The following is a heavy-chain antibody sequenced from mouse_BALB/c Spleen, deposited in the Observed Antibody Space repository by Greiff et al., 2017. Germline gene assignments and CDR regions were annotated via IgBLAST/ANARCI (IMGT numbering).Heavy chain of an antibody. D-gene: IGHD2-4*01. Sequence: VQLKQSGPELVKPGASVKISCKASGYTFTDYNMHWVKQSHGKSLEWIGYIYPYNGGTGYNQKFKSKATLTVDNSSSTAYMELRSLTSEDSAVYYCARGRLPMITDLFAYWGQGTLVTVSA. CDR2: IYPYNGGT. CDR3: ARGRLPMITDLFAY. J-gene: IGHJ3*01. V-gene: IGHV1S29*02. CDR1: GYTFTDYN.